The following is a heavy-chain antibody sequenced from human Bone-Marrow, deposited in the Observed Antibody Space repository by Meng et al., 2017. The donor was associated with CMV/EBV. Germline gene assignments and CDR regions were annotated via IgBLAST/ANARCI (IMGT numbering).Heavy chain of an antibody. V-gene: IGHV4-34*01. CDR3: ARGDEGMIRGVVPV. CDR1: GGSFSGYY. J-gene: IGHJ6*02. Sequence: SETLSLTCAVYGGSFSGYYWSWIRQPPGKGLEWIGEINHSGSTNYNPSLKSRVTISVDTSKNQFSLKVSSVTAADTAVYYCARGDEGMIRGVVPVWGQGTTVTVSS. D-gene: IGHD3-10*01. CDR2: INHSGST.